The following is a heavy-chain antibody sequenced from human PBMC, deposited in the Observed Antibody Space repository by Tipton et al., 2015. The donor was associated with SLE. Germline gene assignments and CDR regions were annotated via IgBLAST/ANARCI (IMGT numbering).Heavy chain of an antibody. CDR2: ISSSSSYI. Sequence: SLRLSCAASGFTFSSYSMNWVRQAPGKGLEWVSSISSSSSYIYYADSVKGRVTISVDTSKNQFSLKLSSVTAADTAVYYCARGQDFDYWGQGTLVTVSS. V-gene: IGHV3-21*01. J-gene: IGHJ4*02. CDR3: ARGQDFDY. CDR1: GFTFSSYS.